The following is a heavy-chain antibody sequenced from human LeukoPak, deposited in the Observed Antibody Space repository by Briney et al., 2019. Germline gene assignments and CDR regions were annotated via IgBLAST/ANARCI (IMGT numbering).Heavy chain of an antibody. CDR2: IYYSGGT. CDR1: GGSISSYY. J-gene: IGHJ3*02. V-gene: IGHV4-59*01. Sequence: SETLSLTCTVSGGSISSYYWSWIRQPPGKGLEWIGYIYYSGGTNYNPSLKSRVTISVDTSKNQFSLKLSSVTAADTAVYYCARDQYSSSWYRAFDIWGQGTMVTVSS. CDR3: ARDQYSSSWYRAFDI. D-gene: IGHD6-13*01.